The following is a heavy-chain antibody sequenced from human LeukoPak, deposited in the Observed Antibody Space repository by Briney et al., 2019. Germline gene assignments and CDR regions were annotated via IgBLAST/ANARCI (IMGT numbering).Heavy chain of an antibody. CDR3: AREGDGLGTKQLSSYGMDV. V-gene: IGHV1-24*01. D-gene: IGHD3-10*01. CDR2: FDPEDGET. J-gene: IGHJ6*02. CDR1: GYTLTELS. Sequence: ASVKVSCKVSGYTLTELSMHWVRQAPGKGLEWMGGFDPEDGETIYAQKFQGRVTMTEDTSTDTAYMELSSLRSEDTAVYYCAREGDGLGTKQLSSYGMDVWGQGTTVTVSS.